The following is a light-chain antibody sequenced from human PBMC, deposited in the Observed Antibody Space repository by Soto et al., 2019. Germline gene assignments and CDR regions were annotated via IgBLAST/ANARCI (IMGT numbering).Light chain of an antibody. CDR1: QSVSSRN. J-gene: IGKJ4*01. CDR3: QQYGSSPKLT. Sequence: EIVLTQSPGTLSLSPGERATLSCRARQSVSSRNLAWYQQKPGQAPRLLIYGAYSRATGIPDRFSGSGSGTDFTLTISRLEPEDFAVYYCQQYGSSPKLTFGGGTKVEIK. CDR2: GAY. V-gene: IGKV3-20*01.